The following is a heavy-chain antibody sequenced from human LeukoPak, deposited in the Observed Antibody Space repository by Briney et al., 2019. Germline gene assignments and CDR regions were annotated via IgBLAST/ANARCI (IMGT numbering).Heavy chain of an antibody. J-gene: IGHJ4*02. V-gene: IGHV3-23*01. D-gene: IGHD3-16*01. Sequence: GGSLRLSCAASGLSFNRYAMSWVRQGPGRGLEWVSSIKGNSDTFYADSVEGRFNLYSDSSRNTVYFQLNNIRVEDTAIYYCARASLVSTTDAVRWGQETLVTVSS. CDR3: ARASLVSTTDAVR. CDR2: IKGNSDT. CDR1: GLSFNRYA.